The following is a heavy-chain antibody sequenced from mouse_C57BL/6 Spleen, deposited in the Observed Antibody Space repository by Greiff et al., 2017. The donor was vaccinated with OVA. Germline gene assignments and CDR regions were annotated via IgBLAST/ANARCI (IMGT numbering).Heavy chain of an antibody. CDR3: AREGITTVVPDY. D-gene: IGHD1-1*01. J-gene: IGHJ2*01. CDR2: INPGSGGT. Sequence: VKLQESGAELVRPGTSVKVSCKASGYAFTNYLIEWVKQRPGQGLEWIGVINPGSGGTNYNEKFKGKATLTADKSSSTAYMQLSSLTSEDSAVYFCAREGITTVVPDYWGQGTTLTVSS. V-gene: IGHV1-54*01. CDR1: GYAFTNYL.